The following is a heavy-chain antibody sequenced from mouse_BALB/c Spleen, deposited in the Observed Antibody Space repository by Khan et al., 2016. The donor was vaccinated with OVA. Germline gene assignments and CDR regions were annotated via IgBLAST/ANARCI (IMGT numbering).Heavy chain of an antibody. J-gene: IGHJ3*01. D-gene: IGHD1-3*01. V-gene: IGHV2-9*02. CDR1: GFSLSNYG. CDR3: ARAFYNGAWFAY. CDR2: IWAGGST. Sequence: QVRLQQSGPGLVAPSQTLSITCTVSGFSLSNYGVHWVRQPPGKGLEWLGVIWAGGSTNHNSALMSRLSISKDDSRSQVFLKMNSLQTDDTASYYCARAFYNGAWFAYWGQGTLVTVSA.